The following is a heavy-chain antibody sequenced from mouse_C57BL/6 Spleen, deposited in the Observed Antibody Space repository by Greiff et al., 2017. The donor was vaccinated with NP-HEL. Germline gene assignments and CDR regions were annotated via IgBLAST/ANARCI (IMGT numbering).Heavy chain of an antibody. Sequence: VQLQQSGAELARPGASVKLSCKASGYTFTSYGISWVKQRTGQGLEWIGDIYPRSGNTYYNEKFKGKATLTADKSSSTAYMELRSLTSEVSAVYFCARHGSNYYFDYWGKGTTLTVSS. V-gene: IGHV1-81*01. CDR3: ARHGSNYYFDY. J-gene: IGHJ2*01. CDR2: IYPRSGNT. D-gene: IGHD2-5*01. CDR1: GYTFTSYG.